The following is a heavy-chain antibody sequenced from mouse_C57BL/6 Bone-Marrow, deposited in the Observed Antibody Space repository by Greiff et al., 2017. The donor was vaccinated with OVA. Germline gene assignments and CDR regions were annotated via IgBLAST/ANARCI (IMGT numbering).Heavy chain of an antibody. D-gene: IGHD2-10*01. CDR2: INPSNGGT. Sequence: QVQLQQSGTELVKPGASVKLSCKASGYTFTSYWMHWVKQRPGQGLEWIGNINPSNGGTNYNEKFKSKATLTVDKSSSTAYMQLSSLTSEDSAVYYCARGGAYYGNAMDYWGQGTSVTVSS. CDR1: GYTFTSYW. J-gene: IGHJ4*01. CDR3: ARGGAYYGNAMDY. V-gene: IGHV1-53*01.